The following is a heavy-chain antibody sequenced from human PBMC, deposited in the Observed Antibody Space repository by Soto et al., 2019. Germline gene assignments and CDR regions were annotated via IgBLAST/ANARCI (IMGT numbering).Heavy chain of an antibody. J-gene: IGHJ1*01. CDR1: GFTFSSYA. CDR2: ISGSGGTT. Sequence: GGSLRLSCAASGFTFSSYAMTWVRQAPGKGLEWVSIISGSGGTTYYADSVKGRFTISRDNSKNTLYLQMNSLRADDTAVYYCAKEDNYYDSSGYYLEYFHHWGQGTLVTVSS. CDR3: AKEDNYYDSSGYYLEYFHH. V-gene: IGHV3-23*01. D-gene: IGHD3-22*01.